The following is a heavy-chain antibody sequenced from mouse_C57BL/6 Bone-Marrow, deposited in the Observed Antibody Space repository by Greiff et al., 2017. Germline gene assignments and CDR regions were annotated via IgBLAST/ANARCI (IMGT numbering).Heavy chain of an antibody. D-gene: IGHD2-5*01. Sequence: VQLQQSGPELVKPGASVKISCKASGYSFTGYYMTWVKQSPEKSLEWIGEINPSTGGTTYNQKFKAKATLTVDKSSSTAYMQLKSLTSEDSAVYYCARRAIVTTWYFYVWGTGTTVTVSS. J-gene: IGHJ1*03. V-gene: IGHV1-42*01. CDR1: GYSFTGYY. CDR2: INPSTGGT. CDR3: ARRAIVTTWYFYV.